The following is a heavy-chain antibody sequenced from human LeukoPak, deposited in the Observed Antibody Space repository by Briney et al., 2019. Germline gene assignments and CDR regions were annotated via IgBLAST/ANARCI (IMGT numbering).Heavy chain of an antibody. CDR2: ISYDGSNK. D-gene: IGHD2-21*02. J-gene: IGHJ4*02. Sequence: GRSLRLSCAASGFTFSSYGMHWVRQAPGNGLEWVAVISYDGSNKYYADSVKGRFTISRDNSKNTLYLQMNSLRAEDTAVYYCAKWRTAMDYWGQGTLVTVSS. CDR3: AKWRTAMDY. CDR1: GFTFSSYG. V-gene: IGHV3-30*18.